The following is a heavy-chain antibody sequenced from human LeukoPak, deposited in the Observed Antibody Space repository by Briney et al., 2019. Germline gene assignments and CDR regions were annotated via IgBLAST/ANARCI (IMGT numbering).Heavy chain of an antibody. CDR2: IYYSGST. D-gene: IGHD3-10*01. CDR1: GGSISSSSYY. Sequence: PSETLSLTCTVSGGSISSSSYYWGWIRQPPGKGLEWIGSIYYSGSTYYNPPLKSRVTISVDTSKNQFSLKLSSVTAADTAVYYCARGSMVRGVIDYYYYGMDVWGQGTTVTVSS. J-gene: IGHJ6*02. CDR3: ARGSMVRGVIDYYYYGMDV. V-gene: IGHV4-39*01.